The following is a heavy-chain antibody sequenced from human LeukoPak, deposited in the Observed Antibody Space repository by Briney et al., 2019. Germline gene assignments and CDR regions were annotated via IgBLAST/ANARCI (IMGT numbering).Heavy chain of an antibody. CDR2: ISAYNGNT. CDR1: GYTFTSYG. Sequence: ASVKVSCKASGYTFTSYGISWVRQAPGQGLEWMGWISAYNGNTNYAQKLQGRVTMTTDTSTSTAYMELRSLRSDDTAVYYCARVKRGVVVVAATYYFDYWGQGTLVTVSS. V-gene: IGHV1-18*01. CDR3: ARVKRGVVVVAATYYFDY. J-gene: IGHJ4*02. D-gene: IGHD2-15*01.